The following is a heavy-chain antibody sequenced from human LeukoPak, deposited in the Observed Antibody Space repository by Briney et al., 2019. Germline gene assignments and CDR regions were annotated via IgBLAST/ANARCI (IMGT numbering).Heavy chain of an antibody. CDR3: ARVRVVAANRAFDI. CDR1: GGSISSYY. V-gene: IGHV4-59*01. D-gene: IGHD2-15*01. J-gene: IGHJ3*02. Sequence: SETLSLTCAAAGGSISSYYRSWIRQPPGKGLEWVGYIYYSGSTNYNPSLKSRVTISVDTSKNQFSLKLSSVTAADTAVYYCARVRVVAANRAFDIWGQGTRVTVSS. CDR2: IYYSGST.